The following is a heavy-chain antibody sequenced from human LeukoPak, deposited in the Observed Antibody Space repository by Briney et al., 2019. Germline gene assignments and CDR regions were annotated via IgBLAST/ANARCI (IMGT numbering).Heavy chain of an antibody. J-gene: IGHJ2*01. D-gene: IGHD6-13*01. CDR2: IYSGDST. V-gene: IGHV3-66*02. Sequence: PGGSLRLFCAVSGFSVSGYWMTGVRQAPGKGLEWASVIYSGDSTYYADSVKGRFTISRDNSRSTLYLQMNSLRPEDTGVYYCASHTSSWNFNWYFDLWGRGTLVSVSS. CDR1: GFSVSGYW. CDR3: ASHTSSWNFNWYFDL.